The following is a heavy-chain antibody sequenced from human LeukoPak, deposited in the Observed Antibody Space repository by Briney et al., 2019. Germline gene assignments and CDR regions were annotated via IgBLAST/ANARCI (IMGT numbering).Heavy chain of an antibody. Sequence: PGGSLKLPLEASGFPFSKYWMFWVRKPQGKGLKTVSRINTDGTVTTYADSVKGRFTVSRDNADNTMFLQMNSVRDEDTAVYYCATKQWLAPPPDSWGQGTPVTVSS. CDR2: INTDGTVT. J-gene: IGHJ4*02. D-gene: IGHD6-19*01. CDR3: ATKQWLAPPPDS. CDR1: GFPFSKYW. V-gene: IGHV3-74*01.